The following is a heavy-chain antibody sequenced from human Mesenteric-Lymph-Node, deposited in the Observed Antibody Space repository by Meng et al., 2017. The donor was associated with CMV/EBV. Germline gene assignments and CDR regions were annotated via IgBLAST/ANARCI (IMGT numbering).Heavy chain of an antibody. CDR3: ARAGGVVPTYYFDY. CDR1: GGTFSSYA. D-gene: IGHD2-2*01. Sequence: ASGGTFSSYAISWVQQAPGQGLEWMGGIIPIFGTANYAQKFQGRVTITADESTSTAYMELSSLRSEDTAVYYCARAGGVVPTYYFDYWGQGTLVTVSS. V-gene: IGHV1-69*01. J-gene: IGHJ4*02. CDR2: IIPIFGTA.